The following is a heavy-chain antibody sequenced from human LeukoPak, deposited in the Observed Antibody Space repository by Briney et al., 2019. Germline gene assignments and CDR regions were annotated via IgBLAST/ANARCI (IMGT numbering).Heavy chain of an antibody. CDR1: GFTFSDSA. J-gene: IGHJ4*02. CDR2: IRSKAYSYAT. D-gene: IGHD2-2*01. V-gene: IGHV3-73*01. CDR3: TRHSSVPAGLLFGH. Sequence: GGSLRLSCAASGFTFSDSALHWVRQTSGKGLEWLGRIRSKAYSYATAYAASMQGRIAISRDDPQNTAYLQLYSLKTEDTGVYYCTRHSSVPAGLLFGHWGQGALVTVSS.